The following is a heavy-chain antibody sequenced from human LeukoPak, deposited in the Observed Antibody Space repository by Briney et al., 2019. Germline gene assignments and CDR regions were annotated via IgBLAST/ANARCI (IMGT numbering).Heavy chain of an antibody. CDR3: ARGGAARAPTKHDY. V-gene: IGHV1-2*02. CDR1: GYTFTGYY. J-gene: IGHJ4*02. D-gene: IGHD6-6*01. Sequence: ASVKVSCKASGYTFTGYYMHWVRQAPGQGLEWMGWINPNSGGTNYAQKFQGRVTMTRDTPISTAYMELSRLRSDDTAVYYCARGGAARAPTKHDYWGQGTLVTVSS. CDR2: INPNSGGT.